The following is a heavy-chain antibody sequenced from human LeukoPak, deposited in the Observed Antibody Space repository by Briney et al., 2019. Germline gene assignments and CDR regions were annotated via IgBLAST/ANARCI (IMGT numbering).Heavy chain of an antibody. D-gene: IGHD6-13*01. V-gene: IGHV3-23*03. Sequence: GGSLRLSCAASGFTFSSYAMSWVRQAPGKGLEWVSVIYSGGSTYYADSVKGRFTISRDNSKNTLYLQMNSLRAEDTAVYYCAKDLRYIAAAGTFDYWGQGTLVTVSS. CDR3: AKDLRYIAAAGTFDY. CDR1: GFTFSSYA. J-gene: IGHJ4*02. CDR2: IYSGGST.